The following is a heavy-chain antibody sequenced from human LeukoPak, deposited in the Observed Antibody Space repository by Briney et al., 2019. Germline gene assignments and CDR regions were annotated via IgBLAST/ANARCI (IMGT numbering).Heavy chain of an antibody. CDR2: INHSGST. D-gene: IGHD6-19*01. CDR1: GGSFNGYY. CDR3: ARGRGVYSSGWSYYFDY. Sequence: SETLSLTCAVYGGSFNGYYWSWIRQPPGKGLEWIGEINHSGSTNYNPSLKSRVTISVDTSKNQFSLKLSSVTAADTAVYYCARGRGVYSSGWSYYFDYWGQRPWSPSPQ. J-gene: IGHJ4*02. V-gene: IGHV4-34*01.